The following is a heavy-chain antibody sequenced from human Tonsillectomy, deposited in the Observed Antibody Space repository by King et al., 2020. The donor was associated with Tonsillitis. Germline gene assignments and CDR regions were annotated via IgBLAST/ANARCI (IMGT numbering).Heavy chain of an antibody. CDR3: AIDAGDYGMDV. V-gene: IGHV4-30-2*01. J-gene: IGHJ6*02. CDR2: IYHRESA. CDR1: GGSISSGGYS. D-gene: IGHD4-17*01. Sequence: LQLQESGSGLVKPSETLSLTCAVSGGSISSGGYSWSWIRQPPGKGLEWIGYIYHRESAYSNPSLKSRVTISVDRSKNQLSLKLSSVTAADTAVYYCAIDAGDYGMDVWGQGTTVTVSS.